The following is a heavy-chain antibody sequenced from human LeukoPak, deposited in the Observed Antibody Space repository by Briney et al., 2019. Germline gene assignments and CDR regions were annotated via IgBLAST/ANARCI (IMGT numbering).Heavy chain of an antibody. D-gene: IGHD5-24*01. CDR1: GLSFSDYW. CDR3: ASHAVEMATMLDAFDI. CDR2: IKKDGREK. J-gene: IGHJ3*02. Sequence: GGSLRLSCVVSGLSFSDYWMSWVRQAPGKGLEWVANIKKDGREKYYVDSVKGRFTISRDNAKNSLYLQMNSLRAEDTAVYYCASHAVEMATMLDAFDIWGQGTMVTVSS. V-gene: IGHV3-7*01.